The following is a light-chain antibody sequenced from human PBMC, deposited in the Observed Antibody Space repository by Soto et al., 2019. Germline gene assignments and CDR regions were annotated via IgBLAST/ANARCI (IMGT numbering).Light chain of an antibody. J-gene: IGKJ4*01. V-gene: IGKV1-5*01. Sequence: DIQMTQSPSTLSASVGDRVTITCRASQSISSWLAWYQQKPGKAPKLLIYDASSLESGVPSRFSGGGSGTEFTLTISSLQPDDFATSYCQQYNSYSLTFGGGTKVEI. CDR2: DAS. CDR3: QQYNSYSLT. CDR1: QSISSW.